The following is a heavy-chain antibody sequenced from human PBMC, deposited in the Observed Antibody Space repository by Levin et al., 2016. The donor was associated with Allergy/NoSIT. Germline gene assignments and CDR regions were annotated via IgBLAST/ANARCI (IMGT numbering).Heavy chain of an antibody. Sequence: WIRQPPGKGLEWVANIKQDGSEKYYVDSVKGRFTISRDNAKNSLYLQMNSLRAEDTAVYYCARYSYGTAYNWFDPWGQGTLVTVSS. J-gene: IGHJ5*02. CDR3: ARYSYGTAYNWFDP. D-gene: IGHD5-18*01. CDR2: IKQDGSEK. V-gene: IGHV3-7*03.